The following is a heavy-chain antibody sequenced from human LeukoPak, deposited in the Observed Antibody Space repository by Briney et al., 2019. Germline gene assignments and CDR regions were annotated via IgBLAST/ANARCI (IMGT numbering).Heavy chain of an antibody. CDR2: ISSDGSIK. D-gene: IGHD3-3*01. V-gene: IGHV3-30*18. CDR1: KFTFSHYG. J-gene: IGHJ4*02. CDR3: VKEYHSRGFGAYFDY. Sequence: GGSLRLSCTASKFTFSHYGMQWVRQAPGKGLEWVAVISSDGSIKVYADSVKGRFTLSRDNSINTVDLQMNSLRAEDTAVYYCVKEYHSRGFGAYFDYWGQGTLSPSPQ.